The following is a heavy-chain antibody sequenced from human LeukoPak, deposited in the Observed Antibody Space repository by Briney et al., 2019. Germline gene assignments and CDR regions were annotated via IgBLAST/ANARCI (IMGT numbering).Heavy chain of an antibody. Sequence: PSQTLSLTCTVSGGSISSGGYYWSWIRQPPGKGLEWIGYIYHSGSTYYNPSLKSRVTISVDRSKNQFSLKLNSVTAADTAVYYCAGVYHLLHDAFDIWGQGTMVTVSS. CDR1: GGSISSGGYY. CDR2: IYHSGST. CDR3: AGVYHLLHDAFDI. D-gene: IGHD2-2*01. J-gene: IGHJ3*02. V-gene: IGHV4-30-2*01.